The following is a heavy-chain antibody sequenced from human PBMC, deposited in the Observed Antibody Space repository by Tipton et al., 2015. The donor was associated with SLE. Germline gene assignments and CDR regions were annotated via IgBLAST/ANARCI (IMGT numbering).Heavy chain of an antibody. CDR2: IYSGGST. J-gene: IGHJ6*03. CDR3: ARYYSSSLGYYMDV. V-gene: IGHV3-53*01. D-gene: IGHD6-13*01. CDR1: GFTVSSNY. Sequence: SLRLSCAASGFTVSSNYMSWVRQAPGKGLEWVSVIYSGGSTYYADSVKGRFTISRDNSKNTLYLQMNSLRAEDTAVYYCARYYSSSLGYYMDVWGKGTTDTVSS.